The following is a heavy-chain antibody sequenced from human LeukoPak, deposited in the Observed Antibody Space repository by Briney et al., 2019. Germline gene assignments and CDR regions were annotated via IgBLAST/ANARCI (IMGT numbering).Heavy chain of an antibody. V-gene: IGHV4-38-2*02. Sequence: SETLSLTCNVSGYSISSGYYWGWIRRPLGKGLEWIASIDHSGSTYHNPSLKSRVTLSVDMPNNQFSLKLNSVTAADTAVYYCARDKGGVVVVAATRDDGFDIWGQGTMVSVSS. D-gene: IGHD2-15*01. CDR2: IDHSGST. CDR1: GYSISSGYY. J-gene: IGHJ3*02. CDR3: ARDKGGVVVVAATRDDGFDI.